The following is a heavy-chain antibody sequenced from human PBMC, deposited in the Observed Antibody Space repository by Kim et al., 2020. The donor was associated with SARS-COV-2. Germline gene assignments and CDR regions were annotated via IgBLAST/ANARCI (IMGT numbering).Heavy chain of an antibody. D-gene: IGHD3-10*01. CDR1: GFSFSSYA. CDR3: AKPKAADGSGSYPLHYYYYYGMDG. CDR2: ISGSGVST. J-gene: IGHJ6*02. Sequence: GGSLRLSCAASGFSFSSYAMSWVRQAPGKGLEWVSAISGSGVSTYYADSVKGRFTISRDNSKNTLYLQMNSLRAEDTAVYYCAKPKAADGSGSYPLHYYYYYGMDGWGQGATVTVSS. V-gene: IGHV3-23*01.